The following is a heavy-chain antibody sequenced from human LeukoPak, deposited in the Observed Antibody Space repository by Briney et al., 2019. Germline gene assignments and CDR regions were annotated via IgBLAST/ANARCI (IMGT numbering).Heavy chain of an antibody. D-gene: IGHD6-13*01. CDR1: GVSISSYY. CDR3: ARASFSIAAAGTIDY. Sequence: PSETLSLTCTVSGVSISSYYWSWIRQPPGKGLEWIGYIYYSGSTNYNPSLKSRVTISVDTSKNQFSLKLSSVTAADTAVYYCARASFSIAAAGTIDYWGQGTLVTVSS. V-gene: IGHV4-59*12. J-gene: IGHJ4*02. CDR2: IYYSGST.